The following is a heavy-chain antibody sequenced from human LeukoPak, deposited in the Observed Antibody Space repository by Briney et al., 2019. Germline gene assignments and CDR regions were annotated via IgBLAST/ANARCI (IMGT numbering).Heavy chain of an antibody. V-gene: IGHV3-30*04. D-gene: IGHD3-16*01. J-gene: IGHJ6*02. CDR1: GFTFSSYA. CDR3: AKDESTGGFAPGYFYGMGV. Sequence: GGSLRLSCAASGFTFSSYAMHWVRQAPGKGLEWVAVISYDGSNKYYADSVKGRFTISRDSAKNSLYLQMDSLRVEDTALYYCAKDESTGGFAPGYFYGMGVWGQGTTVTVSS. CDR2: ISYDGSNK.